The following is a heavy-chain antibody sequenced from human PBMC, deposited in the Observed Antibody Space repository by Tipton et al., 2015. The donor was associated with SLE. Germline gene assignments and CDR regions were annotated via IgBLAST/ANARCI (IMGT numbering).Heavy chain of an antibody. CDR1: GGSISSGGYY. J-gene: IGHJ6*03. CDR2: IFDGGET. V-gene: IGHV4-31*03. CDR3: ARGGGGFWSGSPYYFYYMDV. D-gene: IGHD3-3*01. Sequence: TLSLTCTVSGGSISSGGYYWSWIRQHPGRGLEWIGYIFDGGETYYNPSLTGRVIMSGVTSKNQFSLTLTSVTAADTAVYYCARGGGGFWSGSPYYFYYMDVWGKGTTVTVSS.